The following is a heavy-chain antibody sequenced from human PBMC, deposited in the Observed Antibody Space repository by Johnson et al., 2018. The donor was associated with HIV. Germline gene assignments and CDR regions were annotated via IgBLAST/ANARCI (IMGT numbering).Heavy chain of an antibody. CDR2: INSDGSSS. CDR1: GFTFSSYW. V-gene: IGHV3-74*01. Sequence: VQLVESGGGLVQPGGSLRLSCAASGFTFSSYWMHWVRQAPGKGLVWVSRINSDGSSSAYADSVKGRFTISRDGAKNTLYLQMNSLRAEDTAVYYCARSLSSSWYEGAFDSWGQGTMVTVSS. D-gene: IGHD6-13*01. CDR3: ARSLSSSWYEGAFDS. J-gene: IGHJ3*02.